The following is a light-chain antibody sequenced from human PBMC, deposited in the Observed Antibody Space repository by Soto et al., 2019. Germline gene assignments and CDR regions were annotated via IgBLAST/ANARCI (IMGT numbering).Light chain of an antibody. J-gene: IGKJ4*01. Sequence: EIVMTQSPATLSVSPGERATLSCRASQSVINSNLAWYQQKLGLAPRLLIYDVPTRATGVPARFSGSGSGTEFTLTISSLQSEDFAVYYCQQHSSWPLTFGGGTKVEIK. CDR3: QQHSSWPLT. CDR1: QSVINSN. CDR2: DVP. V-gene: IGKV3-15*01.